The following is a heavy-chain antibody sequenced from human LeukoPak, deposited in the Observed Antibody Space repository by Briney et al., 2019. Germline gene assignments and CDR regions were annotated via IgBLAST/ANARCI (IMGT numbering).Heavy chain of an antibody. Sequence: GGSLRLSCVASGFPFSSYWMTWVRRAPGKGLEWVANIKQDGGKKSYVDSVKGRFTISRDNAKNSLYLQMNSLRAEDTAIYYCTRVGYIDEGIDYWGQGTLVTVSS. J-gene: IGHJ4*02. CDR3: TRVGYIDEGIDY. CDR1: GFPFSSYW. D-gene: IGHD5-24*01. V-gene: IGHV3-7*04. CDR2: IKQDGGKK.